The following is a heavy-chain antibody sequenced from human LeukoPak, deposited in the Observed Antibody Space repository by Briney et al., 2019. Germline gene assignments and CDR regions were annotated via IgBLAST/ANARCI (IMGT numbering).Heavy chain of an antibody. V-gene: IGHV4-61*02. D-gene: IGHD1-20*01. CDR2: IYTSGST. Sequence: SETLSLTCTVSGGFISSGSYYWSWIRQPAGKGLEWIGRIYTSGSTNYNPSLKSRVTISVDTSKNQFSVKLSSVTAADTAVYYCARVRRITGTTDFDYWGQGTLVTVSS. CDR3: ARVRRITGTTDFDY. J-gene: IGHJ4*02. CDR1: GGFISSGSYY.